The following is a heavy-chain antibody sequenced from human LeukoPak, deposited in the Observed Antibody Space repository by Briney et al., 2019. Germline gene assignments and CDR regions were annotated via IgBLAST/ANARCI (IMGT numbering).Heavy chain of an antibody. D-gene: IGHD1-26*01. J-gene: IGHJ3*02. V-gene: IGHV3-74*03. CDR1: GFIFSNSW. CDR2: IDSDGRLT. CDR3: AFGSGTYYNALDI. Sequence: QPGGSLRLSCAASGFIFSNSWMHWVRQVPGKGLVWVSRIDSDGRLTTYADSVKGRFTISRDNTKNTLFLQMSNLRAEDTSVYYCAFGSGTYYNALDIWGQGTMVTVS.